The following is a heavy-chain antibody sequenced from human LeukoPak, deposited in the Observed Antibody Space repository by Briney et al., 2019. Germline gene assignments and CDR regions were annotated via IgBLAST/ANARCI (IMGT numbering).Heavy chain of an antibody. V-gene: IGHV1-2*06. CDR1: GYTFTGYY. CDR3: ATLAVAGESGFDY. CDR2: INPNSGGT. Sequence: ASVKVSCKASGYTFTGYYMHWVRQAPGQGLEWMGRINPNSGGTDYAQKFQGRVTRTRDTSISTAYMELSRLRSDDTAVYYCATLAVAGESGFDYWGQGTLVTVSS. J-gene: IGHJ4*02. D-gene: IGHD6-19*01.